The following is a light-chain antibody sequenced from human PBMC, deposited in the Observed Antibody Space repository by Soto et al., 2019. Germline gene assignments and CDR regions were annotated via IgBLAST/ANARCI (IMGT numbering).Light chain of an antibody. Sequence: EIVLTQSPGTLSLSPGERVTLSCRASQSISSSYLAWYQQKPGQAPRLLIYASSTRATGIPDRFSGGGSGTDFTLSISRLEPEDFAVYYCQQYATSQTFGQGTKLEIK. J-gene: IGKJ1*01. CDR1: QSISSSY. V-gene: IGKV3-20*01. CDR3: QQYATSQT. CDR2: ASS.